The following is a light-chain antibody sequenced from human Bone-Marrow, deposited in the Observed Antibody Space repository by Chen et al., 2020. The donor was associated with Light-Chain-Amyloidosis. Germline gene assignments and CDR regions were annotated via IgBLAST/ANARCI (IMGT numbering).Light chain of an antibody. V-gene: IGLV3-21*02. CDR3: QVWDRSSDRPV. Sequence: SYVLTQPPSVSVAPGQPARIPCGGNNIGSKRMPWYQQKPGQAPVLVGYDDRDRPSGISERFSGSNSGNMATLTITRVEAGDEADDYCQVWDRSSDRPVFGGGTKLTVL. J-gene: IGLJ3*02. CDR2: DDR. CDR1: NIGSKR.